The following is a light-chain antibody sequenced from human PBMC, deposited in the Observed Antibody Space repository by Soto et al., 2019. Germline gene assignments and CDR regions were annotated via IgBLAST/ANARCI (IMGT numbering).Light chain of an antibody. CDR2: DAS. CDR1: QSIGDW. J-gene: IGKJ1*01. V-gene: IGKV1-5*01. CDR3: QQYNSYSGT. Sequence: DIQMTQSPSTLSASVGDRVTITCRASQSIGDWLAWYQQKPGKAPKLLIYDASNLESGVPSRFSGSGSGTEFTLTISSLQPDDFATYHCQQYNSYSGTFGQGTKVDIK.